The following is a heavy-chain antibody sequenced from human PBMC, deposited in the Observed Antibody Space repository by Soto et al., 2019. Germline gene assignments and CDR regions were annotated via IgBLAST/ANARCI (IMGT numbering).Heavy chain of an antibody. D-gene: IGHD3-9*01. CDR2: ISSSGSTI. CDR3: ARDDAGYDILTGYYRRRSEYYYYKDV. V-gene: IGHV3-11*01. CDR1: GFTFSDYY. Sequence: PGGSLRLSCAASGFTFSDYYMSWIRQAPGKGLEWVSYISSSGSTIYYADSVKGRFTISRDNAKNSLYLQMNSLRAEDTAVYYCARDDAGYDILTGYYRRRSEYYYYKDVWGKGTTVTVSS. J-gene: IGHJ6*03.